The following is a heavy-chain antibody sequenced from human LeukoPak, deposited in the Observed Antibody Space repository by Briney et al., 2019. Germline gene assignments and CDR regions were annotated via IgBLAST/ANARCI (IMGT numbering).Heavy chain of an antibody. J-gene: IGHJ5*02. CDR1: GFTFSDHW. Sequence: GGSLRLSCAASGFTFSDHWMHWVRQAPGKGLEWVSRIDNDGRYTIYADSVKARFTISRDNAKNIVYLQMNSLRVEDTAVYYCARDRPHNWFDPWGQGTLVTVST. CDR2: IDNDGRYT. CDR3: ARDRPHNWFDP. V-gene: IGHV3-74*01.